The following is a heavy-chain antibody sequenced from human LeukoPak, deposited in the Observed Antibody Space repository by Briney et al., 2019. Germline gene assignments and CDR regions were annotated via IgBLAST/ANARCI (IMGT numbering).Heavy chain of an antibody. J-gene: IGHJ4*02. CDR1: GFTFSNYA. CDR2: IGANDDNT. Sequence: GGSLRLSCAASGFTFSNYAMSWVRQTPGKGLEWVSAIGANDDNTYYADSVKGRFTISRDNSKSTLYLQMNSLRAEDTAVYYCARDVSKAAAGYDYWGQGTPVTVSS. V-gene: IGHV3-23*01. D-gene: IGHD6-13*01. CDR3: ARDVSKAAAGYDY.